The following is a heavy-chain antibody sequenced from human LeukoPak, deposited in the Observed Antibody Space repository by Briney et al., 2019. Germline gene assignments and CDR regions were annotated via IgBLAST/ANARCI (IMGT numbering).Heavy chain of an antibody. D-gene: IGHD2-2*01. CDR1: GYSIRSGHY. J-gene: IGHJ5*02. Sequence: SETLSLTCTVSGYSIRSGHYWGWIRQPAGKGLEWIGYIYYSGSTNYNPSLKSRVTISVDTSKNQFSLKLSSVTAADTAVYYCAGVDIVVVPAARGWFDPWGQGTLVTVSS. CDR3: AGVDIVVVPAARGWFDP. CDR2: IYYSGST. V-gene: IGHV4-38-2*02.